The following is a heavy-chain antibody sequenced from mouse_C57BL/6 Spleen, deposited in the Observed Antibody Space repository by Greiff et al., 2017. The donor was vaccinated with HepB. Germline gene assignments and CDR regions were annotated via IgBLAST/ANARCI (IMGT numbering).Heavy chain of an antibody. J-gene: IGHJ3*01. CDR1: GYAFSSSW. Sequence: VQLQQSGPELVKPGASVKISCKASGYAFSSSWMNWVKQRPGKGLEWIGRIYPGDGDTNYNGKFKGKATLTADKSSSTAYMQLSSLTSEDSAVYFCARSGAYGNYVWFAYWGQGTLVTVSA. D-gene: IGHD2-10*02. CDR2: IYPGDGDT. V-gene: IGHV1-82*01. CDR3: ARSGAYGNYVWFAY.